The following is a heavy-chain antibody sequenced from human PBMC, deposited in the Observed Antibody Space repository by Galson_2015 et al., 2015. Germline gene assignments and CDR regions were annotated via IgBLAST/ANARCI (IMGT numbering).Heavy chain of an antibody. Sequence: ETLSLTCIVSDGSITNYYWSWIRQPPGKGLEWIGYISYSGSTKYNPSLKSRVTISVDTSKNQFSLKLRSVTAADTAVYYCARDETYWYFDLWGRGTLVTVSS. CDR3: ARDETYWYFDL. V-gene: IGHV4-59*01. J-gene: IGHJ2*01. CDR2: ISYSGST. CDR1: DGSITNYY.